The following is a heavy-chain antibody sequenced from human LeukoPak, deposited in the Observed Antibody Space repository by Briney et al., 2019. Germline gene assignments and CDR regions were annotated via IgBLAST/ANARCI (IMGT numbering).Heavy chain of an antibody. CDR1: GGSISSYY. Sequence: PSETLSLTCTVSGGSISSYYWSWIRQPPGKGLEWIGYIYYSGSTNYNPSHKSRVTISVDTSKNQFSLKLSSVTAADTAVYYCARRAGLGILDYWGQGTLVTVSS. CDR2: IYYSGST. CDR3: ARRAGLGILDY. J-gene: IGHJ4*02. D-gene: IGHD7-27*01. V-gene: IGHV4-59*01.